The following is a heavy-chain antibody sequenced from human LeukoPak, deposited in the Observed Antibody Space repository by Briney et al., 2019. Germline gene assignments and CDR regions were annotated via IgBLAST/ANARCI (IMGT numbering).Heavy chain of an antibody. V-gene: IGHV1-69*13. D-gene: IGHD4-17*01. J-gene: IGHJ4*02. CDR1: GGTFSSYA. Sequence: ASVKVSCKASGGTFSSYAISWVRQAPGPGLEWMGGIIPIFGTANYAQKFQGRVTITADESTSTAYMELSSLRSEDTAVYYCARVSSQVPCGDYLLDYWGQGTLVTVSS. CDR3: ARVSSQVPCGDYLLDY. CDR2: IIPIFGTA.